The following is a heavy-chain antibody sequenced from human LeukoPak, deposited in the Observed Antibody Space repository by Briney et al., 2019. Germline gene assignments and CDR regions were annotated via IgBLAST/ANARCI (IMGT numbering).Heavy chain of an antibody. V-gene: IGHV3-15*01. Sequence: GGSLRLSCAASGFTFSNAWMSWVRQAPGKGLEWVGRIKSKTDGGTTDYAAPVKGRFTISRDDSKNTLYLQMNSLKTEDTAVYYCTTRLEVGMATIGDYWGQGTLVTVSS. CDR1: GFTFSNAW. CDR2: IKSKTDGGTT. D-gene: IGHD5-24*01. CDR3: TTRLEVGMATIGDY. J-gene: IGHJ4*02.